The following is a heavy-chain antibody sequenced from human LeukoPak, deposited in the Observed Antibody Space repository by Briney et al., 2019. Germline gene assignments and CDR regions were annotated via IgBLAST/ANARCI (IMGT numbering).Heavy chain of an antibody. CDR1: GDSVSSNSAV. J-gene: IGHJ3*02. V-gene: IGHV6-1*01. Sequence: SQTLSPTFAISGDSVSSNSAVWNWIRQSPSRGLEWLGRTYYRSKWYNDYAVSVKSRITIKPDTSKNQFSLQLNSATPEDTAVYYCARLGLGGAFDIWGQGTMVTVSS. CDR2: TYYRSKWYN. D-gene: IGHD2-15*01. CDR3: ARLGLGGAFDI.